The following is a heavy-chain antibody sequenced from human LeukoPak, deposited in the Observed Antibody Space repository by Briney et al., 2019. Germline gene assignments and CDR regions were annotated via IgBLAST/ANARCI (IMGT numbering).Heavy chain of an antibody. D-gene: IGHD3-22*01. V-gene: IGHV4-31*03. CDR3: ARDKAQSYDSSEESAFDI. CDR2: IYYSGST. CDR1: GGSISSGGYY. J-gene: IGHJ3*02. Sequence: SQTPSLTCTVSGGSISSGGYYWSWIRQHPGKGLEWIGYIYYSGSTYYNPSLKSRVTISVDTSKSQFSLKLSSVTAADTAVYYCARDKAQSYDSSEESAFDIWGQGTMVTVSS.